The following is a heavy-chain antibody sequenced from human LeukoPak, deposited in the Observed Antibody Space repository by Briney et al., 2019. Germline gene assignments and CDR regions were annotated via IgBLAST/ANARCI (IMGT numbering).Heavy chain of an antibody. D-gene: IGHD2-2*01. CDR2: IYYSGST. V-gene: IGHV4-59*08. Sequence: SETLSLTCTVSGGSISTYYWSWIRQPPGKGLEYIGYIYYSGSTNYNPSLKSRVTISVDTSKNQFSLKLSSVTAADTAVYYCARHLKTGRGYCSSTSCYGHYYYGMDVWGQGTTVTVSS. J-gene: IGHJ6*02. CDR1: GGSISTYY. CDR3: ARHLKTGRGYCSSTSCYGHYYYGMDV.